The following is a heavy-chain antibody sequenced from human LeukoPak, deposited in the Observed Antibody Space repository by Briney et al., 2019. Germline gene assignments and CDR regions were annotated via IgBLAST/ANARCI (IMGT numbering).Heavy chain of an antibody. CDR3: ARFEYYYDSSGYIYFDY. CDR2: INWNGGST. J-gene: IGHJ4*02. D-gene: IGHD3-22*01. Sequence: GGSLRLSCAASGFTFDDYGMSWVRQAPGKGLEWVSGINWNGGSTGYADSVKGRFTISRDNAKNSLYLQMNSLRAEDTALYYCARFEYYYDSSGYIYFDYWGQGTLVTVSS. CDR1: GFTFDDYG. V-gene: IGHV3-20*04.